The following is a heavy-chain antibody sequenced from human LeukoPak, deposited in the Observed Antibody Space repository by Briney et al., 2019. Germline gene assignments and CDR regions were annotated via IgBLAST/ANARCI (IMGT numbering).Heavy chain of an antibody. J-gene: IGHJ6*04. V-gene: IGHV3-74*01. D-gene: IGHD3-10*02. CDR1: GFTFSSYS. CDR2: INGDGSGT. Sequence: QPGGSLRLSCVGYGFTFSSYSMSWVRKAPGKGLVWVSRINGDGSGTGYADSVKGRFTISRDNAKNTLYLQMNSLRAEDTAVYYCAELGITMIGGVWGKGTTVTISS. CDR3: AELGITMIGGV.